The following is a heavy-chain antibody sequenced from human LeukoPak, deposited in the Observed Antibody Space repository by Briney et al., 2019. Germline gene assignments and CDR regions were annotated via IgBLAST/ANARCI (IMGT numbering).Heavy chain of an antibody. CDR3: ARLKGAYGSGTAYYFDY. Sequence: SETLSLTCNVSGGSISSYYWTWVRQPPGKGLEWIGYIYHSGSTNYNPSLKSRVTISVDMSRNQFSLKVYSMTAADTAVYYCARLKGAYGSGTAYYFDYWGQGTQVTVSP. D-gene: IGHD3-10*01. CDR2: IYHSGST. CDR1: GGSISSYY. J-gene: IGHJ4*02. V-gene: IGHV4-59*01.